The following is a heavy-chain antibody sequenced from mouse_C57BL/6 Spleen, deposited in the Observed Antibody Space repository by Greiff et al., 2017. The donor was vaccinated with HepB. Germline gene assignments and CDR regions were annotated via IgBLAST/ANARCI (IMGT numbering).Heavy chain of an antibody. V-gene: IGHV5-4*03. D-gene: IGHD2-14*01. CDR1: GFTFSSYA. CDR3: ARESARGVRRDAMDY. Sequence: EVMLVESGGGLVKPGGSLKLSCAASGFTFSSYAMSWVRQTPEKRLEWVATISDGGSYTYYPDNVKGRFTISSDNAKNNLYLQMSHMKSEDTAMYYGARESARGVRRDAMDYWGQGTSVTVSS. J-gene: IGHJ4*01. CDR2: ISDGGSYT.